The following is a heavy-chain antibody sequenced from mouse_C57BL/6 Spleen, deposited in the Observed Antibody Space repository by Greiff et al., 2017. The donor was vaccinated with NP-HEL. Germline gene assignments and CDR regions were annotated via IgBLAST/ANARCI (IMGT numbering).Heavy chain of an antibody. CDR3: ARPGLGYYFDY. CDR2: ISSGSSTI. J-gene: IGHJ2*01. Sequence: EVNVVESGGGLVKPGGSLKLSCAASGFTFSDYGMHWVRQAPEKGLEWVAYISSGSSTIYYADTVKGRFTISRDNAKNTLLLQMTSLRSEDTAMYYCARPGLGYYFDYWGQGTTLTVSS. D-gene: IGHD3-3*01. CDR1: GFTFSDYG. V-gene: IGHV5-17*01.